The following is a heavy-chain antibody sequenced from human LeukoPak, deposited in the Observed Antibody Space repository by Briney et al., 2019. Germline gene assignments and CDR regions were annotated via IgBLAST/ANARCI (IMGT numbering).Heavy chain of an antibody. V-gene: IGHV3-30-3*01. Sequence: GRSLRLSCAASGFTLSSYAMHWVRQAPGKGLEWVAVISYDGSNKYYADSVKGRFTISRDNSKNTLYLQMNSLRAEDTAVYYCARVDGYNSEYFQHWGQGTLVTVSS. D-gene: IGHD5-24*01. J-gene: IGHJ1*01. CDR3: ARVDGYNSEYFQH. CDR2: ISYDGSNK. CDR1: GFTLSSYA.